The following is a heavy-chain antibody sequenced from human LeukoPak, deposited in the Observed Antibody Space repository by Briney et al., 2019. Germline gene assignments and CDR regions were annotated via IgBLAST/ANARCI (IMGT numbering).Heavy chain of an antibody. J-gene: IGHJ4*02. V-gene: IGHV4-34*01. CDR3: ARGVGAMPKKRIDY. CDR1: GGSFSGYY. CDR2: INHSGST. D-gene: IGHD1-26*01. Sequence: SETLSLTCAVYGGSFSGYYWSWIRQPPGKGLEWIGEINHSGSTNYNPSLKSRVTISVDTSKNQFSLKLSPVTAADTAVYYCARGVGAMPKKRIDYWGQGTLVTVSS.